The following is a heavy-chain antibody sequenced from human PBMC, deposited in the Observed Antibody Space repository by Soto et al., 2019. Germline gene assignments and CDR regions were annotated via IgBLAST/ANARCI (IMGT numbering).Heavy chain of an antibody. CDR2: ISSSGSTI. Sequence: EVQLVESGGGLVQPGWSLRLSCAASGFTFSSYEMNWVRQAPGKGLEWVSYISSSGSTIYYADSVKGRFTISRDNAKNSLYLQMNSLRAEDTAVYYCARVSGSFYGMDVWGQGPTVTVSS. D-gene: IGHD3-3*01. J-gene: IGHJ6*02. CDR3: ARVSGSFYGMDV. V-gene: IGHV3-48*03. CDR1: GFTFSSYE.